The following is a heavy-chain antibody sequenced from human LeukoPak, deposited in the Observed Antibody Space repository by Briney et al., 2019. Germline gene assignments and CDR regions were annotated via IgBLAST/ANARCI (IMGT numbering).Heavy chain of an antibody. CDR3: ARDLPLLLWFGELFDY. Sequence: SETLSLTCTVSGGSISSYYWSWIRQPAGKGLEWIGRIYTSGSTNYNPSLKSRVTMSVDTSKNQFSLKLSSVTAADTGVYYCARDLPLLLWFGELFDYCGQGTLVTVSS. D-gene: IGHD3-10*01. CDR2: IYTSGST. CDR1: GGSISSYY. V-gene: IGHV4-4*07. J-gene: IGHJ4*02.